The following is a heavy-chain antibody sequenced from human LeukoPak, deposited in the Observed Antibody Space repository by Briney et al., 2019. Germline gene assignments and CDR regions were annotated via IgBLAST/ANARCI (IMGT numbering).Heavy chain of an antibody. J-gene: IGHJ5*02. D-gene: IGHD3-9*01. Sequence: PSETLSLTCTVSGGSVSSGSYYWSWIRQPPGKGLEWIGYIYYSGSTNYNPSLKSRVTISVDTSENQFSLKLSSVTAADTAVYYCARGPTVLRYFRGRWFDPWGQGTLVTVSS. V-gene: IGHV4-61*01. CDR3: ARGPTVLRYFRGRWFDP. CDR1: GGSVSSGSYY. CDR2: IYYSGST.